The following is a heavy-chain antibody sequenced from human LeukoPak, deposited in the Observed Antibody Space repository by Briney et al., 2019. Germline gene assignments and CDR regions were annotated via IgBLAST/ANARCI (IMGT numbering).Heavy chain of an antibody. D-gene: IGHD6-19*01. CDR3: TRGPSYHSKWVGGMWFDP. CDR2: ISAYNGDT. CDR1: GYTFTSYG. Sequence: GASVKVSCKASGYTFTSYGINWVRQAPGQGLEWMGWISAYNGDTNYAQKLQGRVTMTMNTSISTAYMELSSLTSEDTAMYYCTRGPSYHSKWVGGMWFDPWGQGTLVSVSS. J-gene: IGHJ5*02. V-gene: IGHV1-18*01.